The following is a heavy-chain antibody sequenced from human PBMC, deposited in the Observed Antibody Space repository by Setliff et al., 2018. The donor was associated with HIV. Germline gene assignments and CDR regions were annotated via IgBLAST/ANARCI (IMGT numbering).Heavy chain of an antibody. CDR3: ARAMAADFWSAYYGSKGGPAFDP. D-gene: IGHD3-3*01. J-gene: IGHJ5*02. CDR2: ISSSGSTI. CDR1: GFTFRDYY. Sequence: GGSLRLSCTASGFTFRDYYMSWIRQAPGKGLAWVSYISSSGSTIYYADSVRGRFTISRDNAKNSLYLQMNSLRAEDTAVYYCARAMAADFWSAYYGSKGGPAFDPWGQGTLVTVSS. V-gene: IGHV3-11*04.